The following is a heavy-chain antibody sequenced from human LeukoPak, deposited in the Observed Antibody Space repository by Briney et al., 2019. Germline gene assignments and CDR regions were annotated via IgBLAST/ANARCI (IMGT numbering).Heavy chain of an antibody. Sequence: GRSLRLSCAASGFTFSSYGMHWVRQAPGKGLEWVAVISYDGSNKYYADSVKGRFTISRDNSKNTLYLQMNSLRAEDTAVYYCARTRLGGGYFYYYYYGMDVWGQGTTVTVSS. V-gene: IGHV3-30*03. CDR2: ISYDGSNK. CDR1: GFTFSSYG. D-gene: IGHD3-22*01. J-gene: IGHJ6*02. CDR3: ARTRLGGGYFYYYYYGMDV.